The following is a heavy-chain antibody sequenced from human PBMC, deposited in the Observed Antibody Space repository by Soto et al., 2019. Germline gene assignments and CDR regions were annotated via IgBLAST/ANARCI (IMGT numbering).Heavy chain of an antibody. D-gene: IGHD3-10*01. CDR2: ISGGGTTT. CDR3: ARLGDFGSGSY. Sequence: EVHLVESGGALVQPGGSLRLSCAASGFSFSSFSMNWVRQAPGKGLEWVSYISGGGTTTYYADSVKGRFTISRDAAKNSLHLQMNSLQAEDTAVYYCARLGDFGSGSYWGQGTLVTVSS. CDR1: GFSFSSFS. J-gene: IGHJ4*02. V-gene: IGHV3-48*04.